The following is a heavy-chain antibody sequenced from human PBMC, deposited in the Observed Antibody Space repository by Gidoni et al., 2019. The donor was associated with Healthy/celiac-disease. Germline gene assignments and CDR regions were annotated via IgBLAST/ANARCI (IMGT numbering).Heavy chain of an antibody. Sequence: QVQLVESGGGVVQPGRSLRLSCAASGFHFSSYGMHWVRQAPGKGLEWVAVISYDGSNKYYADSVKGRFTISRDNSKNTLYLQMNSLRAEDTAVYYCAKDRSGYPWGYFDYWGQGTLVTVSS. D-gene: IGHD3-22*01. V-gene: IGHV3-30*18. J-gene: IGHJ4*02. CDR1: GFHFSSYG. CDR3: AKDRSGYPWGYFDY. CDR2: ISYDGSNK.